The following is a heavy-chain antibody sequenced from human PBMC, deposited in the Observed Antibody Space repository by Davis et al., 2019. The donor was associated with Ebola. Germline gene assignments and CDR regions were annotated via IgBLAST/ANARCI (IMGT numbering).Heavy chain of an antibody. Sequence: MPSETLSLTCTVSGGSVSSGSYYWSWIRQPPGKGLEWIGYIYYSGSTNYNPSLKSRVTISVDTSKNQFSLKLSSVTAADTAVYYCARASGSSYYFDYWGQGTLVTVSP. CDR3: ARASGSSYYFDY. V-gene: IGHV4-61*01. J-gene: IGHJ4*02. D-gene: IGHD6-13*01. CDR1: GGSVSSGSYY. CDR2: IYYSGST.